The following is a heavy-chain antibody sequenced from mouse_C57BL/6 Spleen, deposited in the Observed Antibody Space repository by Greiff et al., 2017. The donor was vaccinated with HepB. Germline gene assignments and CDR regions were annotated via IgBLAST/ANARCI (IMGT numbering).Heavy chain of an antibody. CDR2: ISYDGSN. D-gene: IGHD2-4*01. J-gene: IGHJ3*01. CDR1: GYSITSGYY. V-gene: IGHV3-6*01. Sequence: ESGPGLVKPSQSLSLTCSVTGYSITSGYYWNWIRQFPGNKLEWMGYISYDGSNNYNPSLKNRISITRDTSKNQFFLKLNSVTTEDTATYDCARGSYDYEDWFAYWGQGTLVTVSA. CDR3: ARGSYDYEDWFAY.